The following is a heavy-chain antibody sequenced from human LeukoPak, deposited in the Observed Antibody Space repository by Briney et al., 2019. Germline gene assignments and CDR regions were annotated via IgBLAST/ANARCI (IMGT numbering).Heavy chain of an antibody. V-gene: IGHV4-31*03. CDR1: GGSISSRGYY. CDR2: IYYSGST. Sequence: SQTLSLTCTVSGGSISSRGYYWSWIRQHPGKGLEWIGYIYYSGSTYYNPSLKSRVTISVDTSKNQFSLKLSSVTAADTAVYYCARDRGCSSTSCRHYYYGMDVWGKGTTVTVSS. D-gene: IGHD2-2*01. CDR3: ARDRGCSSTSCRHYYYGMDV. J-gene: IGHJ6*04.